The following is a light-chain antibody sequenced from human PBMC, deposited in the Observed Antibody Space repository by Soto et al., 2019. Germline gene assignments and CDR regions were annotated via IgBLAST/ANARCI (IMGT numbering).Light chain of an antibody. V-gene: IGLV2-23*01. CDR3: CSYAGSYV. J-gene: IGLJ1*01. Sequence: QSVLTQPASVSGSPGQSISISCTGTSSDVGSYNLVSWYQQHPCKAPKLMIYEGSKRPSGVSNRFSGSKSGNTASLTISGLQAEDEADYYCCSYAGSYVFGTGTKLTVL. CDR1: SSDVGSYNL. CDR2: EGS.